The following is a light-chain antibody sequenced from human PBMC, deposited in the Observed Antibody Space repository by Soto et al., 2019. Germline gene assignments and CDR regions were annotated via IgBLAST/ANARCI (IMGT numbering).Light chain of an antibody. Sequence: IWMTQSPSLLSASTGDRVTITCRASQSISTWLAWYRQKPGKAPKFLIFDGSSLQSGVPSRFSGSGSGTEFTLTISSLQPDDFTTYYCQQYSSFSSFGQGTKVDI. CDR1: QSISTW. CDR2: DGS. J-gene: IGKJ1*01. V-gene: IGKV1-5*01. CDR3: QQYSSFSS.